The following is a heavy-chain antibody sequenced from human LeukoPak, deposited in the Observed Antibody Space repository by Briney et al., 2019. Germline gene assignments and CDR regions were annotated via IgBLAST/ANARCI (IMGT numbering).Heavy chain of an antibody. V-gene: IGHV4-30-2*01. CDR1: GGSISSGGYS. CDR2: IYHSGST. J-gene: IGHJ3*02. Sequence: PSETLSLTCAVSGGSISSGGYSWSWIRQPPGKGLEWIGYIYHSGSTYYNPSLKSRVTISVDRSKNQFSLKLSSVTAADTAVYYCARGRRSLDAFDIWGQGTMVTVSS. CDR3: ARGRRSLDAFDI.